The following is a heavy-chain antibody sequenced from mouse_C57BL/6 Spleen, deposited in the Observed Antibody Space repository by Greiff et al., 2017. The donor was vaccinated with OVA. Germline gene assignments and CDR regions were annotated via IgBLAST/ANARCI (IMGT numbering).Heavy chain of an antibody. J-gene: IGHJ2*01. CDR1: GYTFTDYE. V-gene: IGHV1-15*01. CDR2: IDPETGGT. Sequence: VQRVESGAELVRPGASVTLSCKASGYTFTDYEMHWVKQTPVHGLEWIGAIDPETGGTAYNQKFKGKAILTADKSSSTAYMELRSLTSEDSAVYYCTSRRTWADYWGQGTTLTVSS. CDR3: TSRRTWADY.